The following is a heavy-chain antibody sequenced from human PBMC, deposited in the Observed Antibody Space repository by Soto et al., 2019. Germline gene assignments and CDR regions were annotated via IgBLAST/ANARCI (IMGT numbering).Heavy chain of an antibody. CDR2: INHSGST. V-gene: IGHV4-34*01. J-gene: IGHJ5*01. CDR1: GGSFSGYY. Sequence: SETLSLTCAVYGGSFSGYYWSWIRQPPGKGLEWIGEINHSGSTNYNPSLKSRVTISVDTSKNQFSLKLSSVTAADTAVYYCAFGNSGASRTWFDSWGQGTLVTLSS. D-gene: IGHD6-25*01. CDR3: AFGNSGASRTWFDS.